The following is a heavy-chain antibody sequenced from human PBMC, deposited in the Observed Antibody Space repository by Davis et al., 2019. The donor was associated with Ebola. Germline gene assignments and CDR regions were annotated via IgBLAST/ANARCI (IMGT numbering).Heavy chain of an antibody. CDR1: GGSISRGGSY. Sequence: PSETLSLTCTVSGGSISRGGSYWTWIRQHPGKGLEWIGYIYYSGSTYYKPSLKSRVTISLDTSKNRFSLNLYSVTAADTAVYYCARDLRYDSSGYDYYFYTDVWGKGTTVTVSS. D-gene: IGHD3-22*01. CDR3: ARDLRYDSSGYDYYFYTDV. J-gene: IGHJ6*03. CDR2: IYYSGST. V-gene: IGHV4-31*03.